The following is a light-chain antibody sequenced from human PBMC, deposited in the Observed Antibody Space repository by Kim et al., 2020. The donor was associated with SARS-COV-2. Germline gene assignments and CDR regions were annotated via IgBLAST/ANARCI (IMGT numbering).Light chain of an antibody. CDR2: DVS. V-gene: IGKV3-15*01. CDR3: QQYDEWPLT. Sequence: VSPGENVTLSCRASQSVSINLAWYQRNPGQAPRLLIYDVSSRAIGIPGRFSGSGSGTEFALTISSLQSEDFAVYYCQQYDEWPLTFGGGTKVEIK. J-gene: IGKJ4*01. CDR1: QSVSIN.